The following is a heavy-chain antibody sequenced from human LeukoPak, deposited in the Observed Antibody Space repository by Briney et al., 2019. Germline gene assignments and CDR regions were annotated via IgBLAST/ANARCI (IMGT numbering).Heavy chain of an antibody. CDR3: ARAGTSGGLCDY. Sequence: PSETLSLTCTVPGGSISSYFWSWIRQPAGKGLEWIGRIYTSGSTKYNPSLQSQVTMSLDTSKNQLSLKLGSVTAADTAVYYCARAGTSGGLCDYWGQGTLVTVSS. D-gene: IGHD1-14*01. V-gene: IGHV4-4*07. J-gene: IGHJ4*02. CDR2: IYTSGST. CDR1: GGSISSYF.